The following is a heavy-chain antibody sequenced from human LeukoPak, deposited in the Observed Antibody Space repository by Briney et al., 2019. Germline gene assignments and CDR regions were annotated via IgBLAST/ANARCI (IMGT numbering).Heavy chain of an antibody. CDR1: GYTFTSYG. Sequence: GASVKVSCKASGYTFTSYGLSWVRQAPGQGLEWMGWISAYNGNTKHAQKLQGRVTMTTDTSTSTAYMELRSLKSDDTAVYYCARETISGSYGFVYWGQGTLVTVSS. CDR3: ARETISGSYGFVY. D-gene: IGHD1-26*01. CDR2: ISAYNGNT. J-gene: IGHJ4*02. V-gene: IGHV1-18*01.